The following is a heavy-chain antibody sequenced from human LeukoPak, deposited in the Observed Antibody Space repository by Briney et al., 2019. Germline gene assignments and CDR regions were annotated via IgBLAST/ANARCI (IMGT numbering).Heavy chain of an antibody. CDR2: ISYDGSNK. J-gene: IGHJ4*02. CDR3: ARGRAVAGTAIDY. D-gene: IGHD6-19*01. CDR1: GLTVSSYA. Sequence: GRSLRLSCAASGLTVSSYAMHCVRQAGGKGLEWLPIISYDGSNKYYADSVTGRFTISRDNSKNTLYLQMNSLTAEDTAVYYCARGRAVAGTAIDYWGQGTLVTVSS. V-gene: IGHV3-30*01.